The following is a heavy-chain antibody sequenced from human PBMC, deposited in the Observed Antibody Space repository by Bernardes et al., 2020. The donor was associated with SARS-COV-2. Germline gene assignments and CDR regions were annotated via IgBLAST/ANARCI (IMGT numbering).Heavy chain of an antibody. CDR1: GYTFTSYD. J-gene: IGHJ5*01. Sequence: ASVKVSCKASGYTFTSYDINWVRQAPGHGLEWMGWMNPNNGNTGYAQQFQGRLTMTRDTSISTAYMELSSLRSEDTAVYYCAREPRAYSSSYNLFDSWGQGSRVTVAS. CDR3: AREPRAYSSSYNLFDS. CDR2: MNPNNGNT. V-gene: IGHV1-8*01. D-gene: IGHD6-13*01.